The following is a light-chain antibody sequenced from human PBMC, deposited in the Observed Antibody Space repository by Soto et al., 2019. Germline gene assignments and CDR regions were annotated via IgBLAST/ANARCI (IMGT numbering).Light chain of an antibody. V-gene: IGKV2-30*01. J-gene: IGKJ1*01. Sequence: DVVMTQSPLSLPVALGQPASISCRSSQSIVYRDGNAYLTWFQQRPGQSPRRLIYRVSNRDSGVPDRVSGSGSGTDFTLIISRVEAEDVGVYYCMQGTHWPPTFGRGTKVEIK. CDR2: RVS. CDR1: QSIVYRDGNAY. CDR3: MQGTHWPPT.